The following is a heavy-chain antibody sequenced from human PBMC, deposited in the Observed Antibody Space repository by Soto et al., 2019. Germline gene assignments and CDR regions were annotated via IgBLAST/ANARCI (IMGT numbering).Heavy chain of an antibody. D-gene: IGHD2-2*01. CDR2: INPSSGST. Sequence: QVQLVQSGAEVKKPGASVKVSCKASGYTFTSYYVHWVRQAPGQGLEWMGIINPSSGSTSYAQKFQGRVTMTRDKSTSTVYMELRSLRSDDTAVYYCARGHCSSTSCYEGYYYYYGMDVWGQGTTVTVSS. V-gene: IGHV1-46*01. CDR1: GYTFTSYY. CDR3: ARGHCSSTSCYEGYYYYYGMDV. J-gene: IGHJ6*02.